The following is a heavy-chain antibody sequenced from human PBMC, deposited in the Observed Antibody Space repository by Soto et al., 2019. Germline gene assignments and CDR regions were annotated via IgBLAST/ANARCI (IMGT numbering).Heavy chain of an antibody. J-gene: IGHJ4*02. Sequence: QVQLVESGGGVVQPGRSLRPSCAASGFTFRSYGMHWVRQAPGKGLEWVAAIWYDGTNKYYADSVKGRFTISGDNSKNTLYLQMNSLRAEDTAVYYCARDLGYSYGWDIDYWGQGTLVTVSS. CDR2: IWYDGTNK. D-gene: IGHD5-18*01. CDR1: GFTFRSYG. V-gene: IGHV3-33*01. CDR3: ARDLGYSYGWDIDY.